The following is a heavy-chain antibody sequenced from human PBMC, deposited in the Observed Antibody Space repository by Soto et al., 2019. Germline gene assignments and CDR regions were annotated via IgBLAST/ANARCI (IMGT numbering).Heavy chain of an antibody. D-gene: IGHD6-19*01. CDR2: IIPLSGTA. CDR3: ASDYAVADTYYYVMDV. CDR1: GGTFSNYA. Sequence: SVKVSCKASGGTFSNYAISWVRQAPGQGLEWMGGIIPLSGTANYAQKFQGRVTITADDSTSTAYMELRSLRSEDTAIYYCASDYAVADTYYYVMDVWGQVPMGTVSS. V-gene: IGHV1-69*13. J-gene: IGHJ6*02.